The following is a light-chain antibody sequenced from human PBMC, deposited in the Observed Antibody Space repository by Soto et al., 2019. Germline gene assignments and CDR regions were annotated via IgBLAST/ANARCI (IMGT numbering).Light chain of an antibody. CDR1: QVISSY. CDR2: AAS. CDR3: QQLNSFPIT. J-gene: IGKJ5*01. Sequence: DIQLTQAPSFLSASAGDRVTITCRASQVISSYLAWYQQKPGRAPKPLIYAASTLQSGVPSRFSGSGSGTEFTLTITSLQPEDFATYYCQQLNSFPITFGQGTRLEIK. V-gene: IGKV1-9*01.